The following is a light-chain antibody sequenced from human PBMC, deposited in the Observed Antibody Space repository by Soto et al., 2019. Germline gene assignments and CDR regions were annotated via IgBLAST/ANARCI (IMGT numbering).Light chain of an antibody. CDR3: QVWGTSSDHP. CDR2: DDS. Sequence: SYELTQPPSVSVAPGQTARITCGGNNIGAKSVLWYQQKPGQAPVVVVYDDSDRPSGIPERFSGSNSGNTATLTISGVEAGDEADYYCQVWGTSSDHPFGTGTKSPS. J-gene: IGLJ1*01. V-gene: IGLV3-21*02. CDR1: NIGAKS.